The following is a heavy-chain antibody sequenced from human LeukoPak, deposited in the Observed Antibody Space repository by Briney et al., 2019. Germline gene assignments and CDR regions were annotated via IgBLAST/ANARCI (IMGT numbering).Heavy chain of an antibody. J-gene: IGHJ6*03. Sequence: ASVKVSCKASGYTFTSYYMHWVRQAPGQGLEWMGIINPSGGSTSYAQKFQGRVTMTRDTSTSTVYMELSSLRSEDTAVYYCARAGYCSSTSCPSYYYYYMDVWGKGTTVTVSS. CDR2: INPSGGST. CDR1: GYTFTSYY. CDR3: ARAGYCSSTSCPSYYYYYMDV. V-gene: IGHV1-46*01. D-gene: IGHD2-2*01.